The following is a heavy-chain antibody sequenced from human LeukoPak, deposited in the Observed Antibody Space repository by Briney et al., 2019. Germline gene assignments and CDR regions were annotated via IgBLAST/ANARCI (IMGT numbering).Heavy chain of an antibody. D-gene: IGHD3-22*01. CDR3: ARESSSSGDAFDI. CDR2: IYYSGST. J-gene: IGHJ3*02. CDR1: GGSISSYY. Sequence: SETLSLTCTVSGGSISSYYWSWIRQPPGKGLEWIGYIYYSGSTNYNPSLKSRVTISVDTSKNQFSLKLRSVTAADTAVYYCARESSSSGDAFDIWGQGTMVTVSS. V-gene: IGHV4-59*01.